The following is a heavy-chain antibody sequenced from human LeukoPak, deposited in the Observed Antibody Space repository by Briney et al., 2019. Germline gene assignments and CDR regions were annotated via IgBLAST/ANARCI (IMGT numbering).Heavy chain of an antibody. J-gene: IGHJ4*02. CDR2: INHSGST. V-gene: IGHV4-34*01. CDR3: AAVYYDFWSGYFETRHFDY. CDR1: GGSFSGYY. Sequence: PSETLSLTCAVYGGSFSGYYWSWIRQPPGKGLEWIGEINHSGSTNYNPSLKSRVTISVDTSKNQFSLKLSSVTAADTAVHYCAAVYYDFWSGYFETRHFDYWGQGTLVTVSS. D-gene: IGHD3-3*01.